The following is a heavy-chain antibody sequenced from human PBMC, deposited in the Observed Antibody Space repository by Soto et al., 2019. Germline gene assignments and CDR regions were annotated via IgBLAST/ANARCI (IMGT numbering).Heavy chain of an antibody. CDR1: GGSISSYY. V-gene: IGHV4-59*12. CDR2: IYYSGST. CDR3: ARGATGVPAHGEDFYGMDV. J-gene: IGHJ6*02. Sequence: SETLSLTCTVSGGSISSYYWSWIRQPPGKGLEWIGYIYYSGSTNYNPSLKSRVTISVDTSKNQFSLKLSSVTAADTAVYYCARGATGVPAHGEDFYGMDVWGQGTTVTVSS. D-gene: IGHD2-2*01.